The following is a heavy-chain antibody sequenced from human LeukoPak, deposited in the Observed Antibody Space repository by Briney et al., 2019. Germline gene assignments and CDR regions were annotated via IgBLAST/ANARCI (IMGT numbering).Heavy chain of an antibody. Sequence: PWGSLRLSCAGSGVIFRAYWLTWVRQAPGQGLEWVGNINPIGSDKNCVASLKGLFTIFSDNAKNLLFLQMNTLRVEDTAVYYCAGPPQAGPFDYWGKGTLVTVSS. V-gene: IGHV3-7*01. CDR2: INPIGSDK. J-gene: IGHJ4*02. CDR3: AGPPQAGPFDY. CDR1: GVIFRAYW. D-gene: IGHD6-19*01.